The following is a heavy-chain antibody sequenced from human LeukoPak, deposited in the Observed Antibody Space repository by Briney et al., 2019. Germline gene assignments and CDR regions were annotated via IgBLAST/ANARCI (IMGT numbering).Heavy chain of an antibody. Sequence: PSETLSLTCNVSGGSINSYYWNWLRQPARKGLEWIGRVYTSGSTNCNPSLKSRVTMSVDTSKNQFSLKLTSVTAADTAVYYCARGRYNYGFRGLDYWGQGTLVTVSS. CDR2: VYTSGST. CDR3: ARGRYNYGFRGLDY. CDR1: GGSINSYY. D-gene: IGHD5-24*01. J-gene: IGHJ4*02. V-gene: IGHV4-4*07.